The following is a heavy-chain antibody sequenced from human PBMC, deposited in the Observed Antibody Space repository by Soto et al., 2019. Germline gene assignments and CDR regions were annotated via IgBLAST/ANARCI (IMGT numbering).Heavy chain of an antibody. J-gene: IGHJ4*02. CDR2: IDPTSVYI. CDR3: ARSLVRAAPDS. D-gene: IGHD1-26*01. Sequence: GGSLRLSCAASGFTFSTYSMHWVRQAPGKGLEWVSSIDPTSVYIFYAASLQGRFTVSRANAQNSLYLQMNSLRAEDTAVYYSARSLVRAAPDSWCQGTLVTVSS. V-gene: IGHV3-21*01. CDR1: GFTFSTYS.